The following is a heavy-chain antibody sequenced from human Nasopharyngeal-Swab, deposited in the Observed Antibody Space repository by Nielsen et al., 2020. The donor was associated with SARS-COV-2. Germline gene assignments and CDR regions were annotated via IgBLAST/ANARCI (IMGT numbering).Heavy chain of an antibody. D-gene: IGHD3/OR15-3a*01. V-gene: IGHV5-51*01. Sequence: VRQMPGKGLEWMGIIYPGDSDTRYSPSFQGQFTISADKSISTAYLQWSSLKASDTAMYYCPTTHVDPFDYWGQGTLVTVSS. CDR3: PTTHVDPFDY. J-gene: IGHJ4*02. CDR2: IYPGDSDT.